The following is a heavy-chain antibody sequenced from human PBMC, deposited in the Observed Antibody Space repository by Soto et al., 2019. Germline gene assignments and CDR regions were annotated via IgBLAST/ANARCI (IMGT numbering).Heavy chain of an antibody. Sequence: QVHLQESGPGLVKPSDTLSLTCAVSGYSISSSNWWGWIRQPPGKGLEWIGYIYYSGTTYYNPSLKSRVTMSVDTAQNQCSLKLTSVTAVDTAVYYCAGRELQGPIDYWGQGTLVTLSS. CDR3: AGRELQGPIDY. CDR1: GYSISSSNW. J-gene: IGHJ4*02. D-gene: IGHD1-26*01. CDR2: IYYSGTT. V-gene: IGHV4-28*01.